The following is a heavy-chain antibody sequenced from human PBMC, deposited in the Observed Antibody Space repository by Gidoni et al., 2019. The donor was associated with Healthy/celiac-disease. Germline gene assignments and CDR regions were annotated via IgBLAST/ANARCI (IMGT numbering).Heavy chain of an antibody. CDR2: IISIYITA. J-gene: IGHJ4*02. CDR1: GGTFSSYA. CDR3: AARLGATIFDYFDF. V-gene: IGHV1-69*01. D-gene: IGHD1-26*01. Sequence: QLQLVPSVAEVKKRGSSVKVSCKASGGTFSSYAVSCVRQAPGQGLEWMGGIISIYITANYESTSTDFMGLSSLRSEDTVVYYCAARLGATIFDYFDFWGQGTLVTVSS.